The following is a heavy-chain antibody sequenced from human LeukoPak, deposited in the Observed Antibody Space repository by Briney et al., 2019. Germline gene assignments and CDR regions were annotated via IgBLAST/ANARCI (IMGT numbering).Heavy chain of an antibody. V-gene: IGHV3-7*01. Sequence: GGSLRLSCAASGFTFSSYWMSWVRQAPGKGLEWVPNIKQDGSEKYYVDSVKGRFTISRDNAKNSLYLQMNSLRAEDTAVYYCARDGRSWFIAGPPDYWGQGTLVTVSS. D-gene: IGHD6-13*01. CDR1: GFTFSSYW. CDR3: ARDGRSWFIAGPPDY. CDR2: IKQDGSEK. J-gene: IGHJ4*02.